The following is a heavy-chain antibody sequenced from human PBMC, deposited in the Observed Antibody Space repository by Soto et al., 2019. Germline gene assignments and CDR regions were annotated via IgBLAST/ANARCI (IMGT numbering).Heavy chain of an antibody. V-gene: IGHV3-23*01. CDR3: ANDPTHYYHGRDH. J-gene: IGHJ6*02. CDR2: ISGSGGST. Sequence: GPSLSLSCAASGFTFSSYAMSWVRQAPGNGQEWVSAISGSGGSTYYADSVKGRFTISRDNSKNTLYLQMNSLRAEDTAVYYCANDPTHYYHGRDHWRQGTTV. CDR1: GFTFSSYA.